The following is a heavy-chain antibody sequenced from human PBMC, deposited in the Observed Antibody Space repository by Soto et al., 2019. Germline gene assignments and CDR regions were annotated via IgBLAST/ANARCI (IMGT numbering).Heavy chain of an antibody. J-gene: IGHJ4*02. CDR2: INAGNGNT. CDR3: ARTTDTSVDY. Sequence: QVQLVQSGAEEKKPGASVKVSCKASGYTFSSYAMHWVRQAPGQRLEWMGWINAGNGNTKYLQNFQGRVTITRDTSASTGYMELSSLRSEDTAVYYCARTTDTSVDYWGQGTLVTVSS. V-gene: IGHV1-3*05. CDR1: GYTFSSYA. D-gene: IGHD1-1*01.